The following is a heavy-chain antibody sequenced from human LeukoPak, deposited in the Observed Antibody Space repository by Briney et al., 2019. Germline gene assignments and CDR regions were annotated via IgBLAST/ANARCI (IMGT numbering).Heavy chain of an antibody. Sequence: ASVKVSCKASGYTFTSYDINWVRQATGQGLEWMGWMNPNSGNTGYAQKFQGRVTMTRNTSISTAYMELSSLISDDTAVYYCVRGFTYGHPLDYWGQGTLVTVSS. J-gene: IGHJ4*02. D-gene: IGHD3-10*01. CDR3: VRGFTYGHPLDY. CDR2: MNPNSGNT. CDR1: GYTFTSYD. V-gene: IGHV1-8*01.